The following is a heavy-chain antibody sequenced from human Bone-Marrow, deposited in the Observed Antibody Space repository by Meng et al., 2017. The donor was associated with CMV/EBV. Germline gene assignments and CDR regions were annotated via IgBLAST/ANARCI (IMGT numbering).Heavy chain of an antibody. CDR3: ARSYDGRIVVVPAAKSWFDP. CDR2: IYYCGST. D-gene: IGHD2-2*01. CDR1: SSYY. Sequence: SSYYCGCTRQPRGRGLGWVGSIYYCGSTSYNPSLKSRVTISVDTSKNQFSLKLSSVTAADTAVYYCARSYDGRIVVVPAAKSWFDPWGQGTLVTVSS. V-gene: IGHV4-39*01. J-gene: IGHJ5*02.